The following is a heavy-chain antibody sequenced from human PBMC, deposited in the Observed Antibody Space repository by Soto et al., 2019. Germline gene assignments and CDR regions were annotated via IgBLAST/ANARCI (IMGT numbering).Heavy chain of an antibody. CDR2: IIPIFGTA. V-gene: IGHV1-69*12. J-gene: IGHJ4*02. CDR1: GGTFSSYA. CDR3: ARAQDSSGYYYVTYFDY. D-gene: IGHD3-22*01. Sequence: QVQLVQSGAEVKKPGSSMKVSCKASGGTFSSYAISWVRQAPGQGLEWMGGIIPIFGTANYAQKFQGRVTITADESTSTAYMELSSLRSEDTAVYYCARAQDSSGYYYVTYFDYWGQGTLVTVSS.